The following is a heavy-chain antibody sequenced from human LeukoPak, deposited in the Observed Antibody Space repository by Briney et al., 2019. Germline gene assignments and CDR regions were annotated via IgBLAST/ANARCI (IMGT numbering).Heavy chain of an antibody. CDR2: IKGDGSEK. V-gene: IGHV3-7*01. CDR1: GFTFSSYW. Sequence: GGSLSLSCAASGFTFSSYWLSWVRLAPGKGLEWVANIKGDGSEKWYADSVKGRFTISRDNAQNSVHLQMNSLRAEDTAVYHCARDQYSQRWLHRWGQGTLVTVTS. J-gene: IGHJ5*02. CDR3: ARDQYSQRWLHR. D-gene: IGHD5-24*01.